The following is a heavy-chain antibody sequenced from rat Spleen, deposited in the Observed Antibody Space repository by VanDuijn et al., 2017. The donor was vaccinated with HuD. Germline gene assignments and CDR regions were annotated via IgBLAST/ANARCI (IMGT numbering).Heavy chain of an antibody. V-gene: IGHV5-20*01. CDR3: TTENYWFAY. D-gene: IGHD1-10*01. CDR1: GFTFSDYY. Sequence: EVQLVESDGGLVQPGRSLKLSCAASGFTFSDYYMAWVRQAPTKGLEWVATINYDGSSTYYRDSVRGRFTISRDNAKSTLYVQMDSLRSEDTATYYCTTENYWFAYWGQGTLVTVSS. J-gene: IGHJ3*01. CDR2: INYDGSST.